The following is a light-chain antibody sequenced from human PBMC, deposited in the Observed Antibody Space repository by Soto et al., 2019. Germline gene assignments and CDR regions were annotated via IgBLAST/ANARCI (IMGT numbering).Light chain of an antibody. CDR3: QHRYNWPPWT. V-gene: IGKV1-9*01. Sequence: IQLTQSPSSLSASVGDRVTITCRASQGINTFLAWYQQKAGKAPKLLIYAASTLQSGVPSRFSGSGSGTDFTLTISSLQSEDFAVYYCQHRYNWPPWTFGQGTKVEI. CDR2: AAS. CDR1: QGINTF. J-gene: IGKJ1*01.